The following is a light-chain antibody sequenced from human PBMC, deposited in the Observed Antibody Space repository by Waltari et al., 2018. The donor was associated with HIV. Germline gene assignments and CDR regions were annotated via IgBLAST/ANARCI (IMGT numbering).Light chain of an antibody. CDR3: ATWDDSLSGVV. J-gene: IGLJ2*01. CDR2: RND. Sequence: QSVLTQPPSASGTPGQKVTISCSGSSSNIGSNAVFWYQQLPGAAPKLLMYRNDQRPSGVPDRFSGSKSGTSASLAISGPRSEDEADYTCATWDDSLSGVVFGGGTKLNVL. V-gene: IGLV1-47*01. CDR1: SSNIGSNA.